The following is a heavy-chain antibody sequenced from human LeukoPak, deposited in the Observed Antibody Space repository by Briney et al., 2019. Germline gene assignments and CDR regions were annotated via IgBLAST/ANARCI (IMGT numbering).Heavy chain of an antibody. Sequence: QTGGSLGLSCAASGFTFSSYDMHWVRQATGKGLEWVSAIGTAGDTYYPGSVKGRFTISRENAKNSLYLQMNSLRAGDTAVYYCARGSADAFDIWGQGTMVTVSS. CDR3: ARGSADAFDI. CDR1: GFTFSSYD. V-gene: IGHV3-13*01. J-gene: IGHJ3*02. CDR2: IGTAGDT.